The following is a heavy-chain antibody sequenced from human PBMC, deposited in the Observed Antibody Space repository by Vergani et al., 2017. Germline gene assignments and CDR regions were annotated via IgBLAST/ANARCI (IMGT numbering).Heavy chain of an antibody. CDR3: ARLGWWDDLGWYFDL. Sequence: EVQLVQSGAEVKKPGESLKISCKGSGYSFTSYWIGWVRQMPGKGLEWMGIIYPGDSDTRYSPSFQGHVTISADKSISTAYLQWSSLKASDTAMYYCARLGWWDDLGWYFDLWGRGTLVTVSS. CDR2: IYPGDSDT. V-gene: IGHV5-51*01. CDR1: GYSFTSYW. D-gene: IGHD1-26*01. J-gene: IGHJ2*01.